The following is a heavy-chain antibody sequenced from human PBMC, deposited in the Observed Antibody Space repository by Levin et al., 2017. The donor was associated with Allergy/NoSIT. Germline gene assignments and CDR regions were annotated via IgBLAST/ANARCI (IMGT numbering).Heavy chain of an antibody. CDR2: ITTTSSST. CDR1: GFSFSDYS. D-gene: IGHD2-15*01. Sequence: GGSLRLSCAASGFSFSDYSMNWVRQAPGKGLQWLSYITTTSSSTYYADSVRGRFTISRDNAKNSLFLQINSLTAEDTAVYYCVREQRAVVGTTNTYHFDYWGKGALVTVSS. CDR3: VREQRAVVGTTNTYHFDY. J-gene: IGHJ4*02. V-gene: IGHV3-48*01.